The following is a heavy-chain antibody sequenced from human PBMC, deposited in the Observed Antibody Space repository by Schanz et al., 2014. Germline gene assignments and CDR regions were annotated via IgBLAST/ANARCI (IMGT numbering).Heavy chain of an antibody. CDR1: GYIFINSG. D-gene: IGHD3-3*01. V-gene: IGHV1-18*01. CDR2: ISAYNGNT. Sequence: QVQLVQSGPEVKKPGTTVKVSCKASGYIFINSGISWVRQAPGQGLEWVGWISAYNGNTKYPQKLQGRVTMTTDTSTSTAYMALTDLRSDDTAVYYCARDRRFFDRDDLYYFDSWGQGTLVTVSS. J-gene: IGHJ4*02. CDR3: ARDRRFFDRDDLYYFDS.